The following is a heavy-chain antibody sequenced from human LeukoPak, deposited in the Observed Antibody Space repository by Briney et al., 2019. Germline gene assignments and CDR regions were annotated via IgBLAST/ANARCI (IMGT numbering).Heavy chain of an antibody. CDR2: LYYSGST. J-gene: IGHJ3*02. CDR3: ARHQALFTISGVVIKGSAFDI. D-gene: IGHD3-3*01. V-gene: IGHV4-59*01. Sequence: SENLSLTCAVSGGSICSNYWSWLPPPQGKGRGWIGKLYYSGSTNYNPSLKSRVTVSVATSKNQSSLTLSSVTAADTAVYYSARHQALFTISGVVIKGSAFDIWGQGTMVTVSS. CDR1: GGSICSNY.